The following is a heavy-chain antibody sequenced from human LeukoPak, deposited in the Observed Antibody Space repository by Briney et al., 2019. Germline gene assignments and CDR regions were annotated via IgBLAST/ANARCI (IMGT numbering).Heavy chain of an antibody. J-gene: IGHJ4*02. D-gene: IGHD6-13*01. V-gene: IGHV3-30*02. CDR3: AKDQYSSSLGYFDY. Sequence: GGSLRLSCAASGFTFSSYGMHWVRQAPGKGLEWVAIIRYDGSNKYYADSVKGRFTISRDNSKNTLYLQMNSLRAEDTAVYYCAKDQYSSSLGYFDYWGQGTLVTVSS. CDR2: IRYDGSNK. CDR1: GFTFSSYG.